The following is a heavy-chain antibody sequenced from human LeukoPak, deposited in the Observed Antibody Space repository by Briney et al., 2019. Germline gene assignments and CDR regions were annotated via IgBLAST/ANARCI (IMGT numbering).Heavy chain of an antibody. D-gene: IGHD6-13*01. Sequence: GGSLRLSCAASGFTLSNLWMSWVRQAPGKGLKWVANIKQDGSEKYYVDSVKGRFTISRDNAQNSLYLQMNSLRAEDTAIYYCATSTAAAGTDWGQGTLVTVSS. CDR3: ATSTAAAGTD. CDR2: IKQDGSEK. V-gene: IGHV3-7*03. J-gene: IGHJ4*02. CDR1: GFTLSNLW.